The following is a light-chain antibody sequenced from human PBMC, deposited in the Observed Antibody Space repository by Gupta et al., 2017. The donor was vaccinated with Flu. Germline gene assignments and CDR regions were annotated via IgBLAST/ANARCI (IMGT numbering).Light chain of an antibody. CDR1: SSKVESTYK. V-gene: IGLV1-40*01. J-gene: IGLJ3*02. CDR3: QPYASSMRGFGG. Sequence: TISCTRSSSKVESTYKINCYQQTPGTDPKLLSDGDSNRRSGVPDRVSGSKSGTSTDLAINGRQAEDEADYYCQPYASSMRGFGGCGGGTKLTVL. CDR2: GDS.